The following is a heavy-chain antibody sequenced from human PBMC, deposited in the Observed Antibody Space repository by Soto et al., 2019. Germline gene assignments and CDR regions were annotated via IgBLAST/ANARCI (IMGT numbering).Heavy chain of an antibody. CDR2: SYYSGYT. Sequence: PSQTRSLPWSLCRGSTSGSSYYGGWIRHPPRPGLERIGTSYYSGYTYYNMSLKGRVTISVDTSKNQFSLMLTSVTAADTAIYFCARHGRFSLIAQSYFDPWGLGTLVTVSS. CDR1: RGSTSGSSYY. D-gene: IGHD3-3*01. J-gene: IGHJ5*02. CDR3: ARHGRFSLIAQSYFDP. V-gene: IGHV4-39*01.